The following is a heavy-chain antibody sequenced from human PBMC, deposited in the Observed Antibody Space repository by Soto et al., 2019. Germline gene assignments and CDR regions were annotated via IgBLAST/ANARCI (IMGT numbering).Heavy chain of an antibody. J-gene: IGHJ5*02. V-gene: IGHV3-15*01. Sequence: EVQLVESGGGLVKPGGSLRLSCAASGFTFSNAWMSWVRQAPGKGLEWVGRIKSKTDGGTTDYAAPVKGRFTISRDDSKNTLYLQMNSLKTEDTAVYYCTTACTNGVCYDNWFDPWGQGTLVTVSS. CDR3: TTACTNGVCYDNWFDP. D-gene: IGHD2-8*01. CDR1: GFTFSNAW. CDR2: IKSKTDGGTT.